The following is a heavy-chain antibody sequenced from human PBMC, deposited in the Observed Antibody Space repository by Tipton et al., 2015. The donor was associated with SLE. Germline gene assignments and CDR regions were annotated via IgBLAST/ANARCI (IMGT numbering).Heavy chain of an antibody. Sequence: GLVKPSETLSLTCAVYGGSFSGYYWSWIRQPPGKGLEWIGEINHSGSTNYNPSLKSRVTISVDTSKNQFSLKLSSVTAADTAVYYCARVYDISGSGAFDIWGQGTMVTVSS. CDR2: INHSGST. CDR3: ARVYDISGSGAFDI. D-gene: IGHD3-22*01. CDR1: GGSFSGYY. J-gene: IGHJ3*02. V-gene: IGHV4-34*01.